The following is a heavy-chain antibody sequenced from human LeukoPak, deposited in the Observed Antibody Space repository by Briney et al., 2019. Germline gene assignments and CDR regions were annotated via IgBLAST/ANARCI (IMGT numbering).Heavy chain of an antibody. CDR3: ASSPGHGSGSPIYHFEY. CDR1: GGSFSSYY. J-gene: IGHJ4*02. D-gene: IGHD3-10*01. CDR2: INPNGYT. V-gene: IGHV4-34*01. Sequence: SETLSLTCAVYGGSFSSYYWTWVRQTPGKGLEWIGEINPNGYTNYNSSLKSRVTISVDTSKNQFSLKLTSVTAADTAVYYCASSPGHGSGSPIYHFEYWGQGTLVTVSS.